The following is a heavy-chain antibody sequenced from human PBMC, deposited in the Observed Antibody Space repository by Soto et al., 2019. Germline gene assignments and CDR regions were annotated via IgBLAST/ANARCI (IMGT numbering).Heavy chain of an antibody. V-gene: IGHV3-23*01. Sequence: EVQLLESGGGLVQPGGSLRLSCAASGFTFSSYAMSWVRQAPGKGLEWVSAISGSGGSTYYADSVKGRFTISRENSKNTRYLQVNSLRAEDTAVYYCAKESDIVVEPAAKLNYGMGVWGQGTTVTVSS. CDR2: ISGSGGST. CDR1: GFTFSSYA. CDR3: AKESDIVVEPAAKLNYGMGV. D-gene: IGHD2-2*01. J-gene: IGHJ6*02.